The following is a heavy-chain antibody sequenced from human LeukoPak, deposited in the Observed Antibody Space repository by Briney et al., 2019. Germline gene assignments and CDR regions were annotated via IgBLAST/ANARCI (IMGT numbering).Heavy chain of an antibody. CDR3: AKDRGRWLQFDAFDI. V-gene: IGHV3-43*01. CDR1: GFTFDDYT. Sequence: PGGSLRLSCAASGFTFDDYTMHWVRQAPGKGLEWVSLISWDGGSTYYADSVKGRFTISRDNSKNSLYLQMNSLRTVDTALYYCAKDRGRWLQFDAFDIWGQGTMVTVSS. J-gene: IGHJ3*02. D-gene: IGHD5-24*01. CDR2: ISWDGGST.